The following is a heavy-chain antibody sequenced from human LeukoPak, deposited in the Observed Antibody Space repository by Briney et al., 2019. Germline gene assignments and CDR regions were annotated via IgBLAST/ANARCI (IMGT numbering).Heavy chain of an antibody. Sequence: PSETLSLTCTVSGGSIGSYYWSWIRQPPGKGLEWIGYIYYSGSTNYNPSLKSRVTISVDTSKNQFSLKLSSVTAADTAVYYCARIKISPEGDRDTDDAFDIWGQGTMVTVSS. D-gene: IGHD1-14*01. CDR1: GGSIGSYY. J-gene: IGHJ3*02. V-gene: IGHV4-59*01. CDR2: IYYSGST. CDR3: ARIKISPEGDRDTDDAFDI.